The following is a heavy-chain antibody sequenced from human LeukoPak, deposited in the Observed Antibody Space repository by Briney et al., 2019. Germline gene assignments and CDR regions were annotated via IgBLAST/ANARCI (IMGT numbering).Heavy chain of an antibody. Sequence: SETLSLTCTVSGGSISSSSYYWGWIRQPPGKGLEWIGSIYYSGSTYYNPSLKSRVTISVDTSKNQFSLKLSSVTAADTAVYYCARTAMATLFDYWGQGTLVTVSS. V-gene: IGHV4-39*07. D-gene: IGHD5-18*01. CDR1: GGSISSSSYY. CDR3: ARTAMATLFDY. CDR2: IYYSGST. J-gene: IGHJ4*02.